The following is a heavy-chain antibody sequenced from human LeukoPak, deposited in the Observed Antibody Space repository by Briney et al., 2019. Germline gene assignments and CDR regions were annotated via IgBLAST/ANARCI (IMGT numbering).Heavy chain of an antibody. CDR3: ARAEVVVAATRAFDI. J-gene: IGHJ3*02. D-gene: IGHD2-15*01. V-gene: IGHV1-2*06. Sequence: ASVKVSCKASGYTFTGYYMHWVRQAPGQGLGWMGRINPNSGGTNYAQKLQGRVTMTTDTSTSTAYMELRSLRSDDTAVYYCARAEVVVAATRAFDIWGQGTMVTVSS. CDR2: INPNSGGT. CDR1: GYTFTGYY.